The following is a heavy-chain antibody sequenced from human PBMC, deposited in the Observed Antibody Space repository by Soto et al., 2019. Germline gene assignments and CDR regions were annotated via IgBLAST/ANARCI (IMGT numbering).Heavy chain of an antibody. CDR1: GYTFTDYY. CDR2: INPKNGAT. J-gene: IGHJ4*02. V-gene: IGHV1-2*02. CDR3: ASVYYDSSGYLDY. Sequence: ASVKVSCKASGYTFTDYYLHWVRQAPGQGLELMGWINPKNGATIYAQKFQGRVTMTRDTSISTAYMELSRLRSDDTAVYSCASVYYDSSGYLDYWGQGTLATVSS. D-gene: IGHD3-22*01.